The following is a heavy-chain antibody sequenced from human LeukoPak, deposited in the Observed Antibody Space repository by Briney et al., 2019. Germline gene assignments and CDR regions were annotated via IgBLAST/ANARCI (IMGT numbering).Heavy chain of an antibody. J-gene: IGHJ4*02. CDR1: GGTFISYA. Sequence: SVKVSCKASGGTFISYAISWVRQAPGQGLEGRGRIIPIFGTANYAQKFQGRVTITTDESTSTAYMELSSLRSEDTAVYYCARDAPNVYYGSGSPHFDYWGQGTLVTVSS. CDR2: IIPIFGTA. V-gene: IGHV1-69*05. D-gene: IGHD3-10*01. CDR3: ARDAPNVYYGSGSPHFDY.